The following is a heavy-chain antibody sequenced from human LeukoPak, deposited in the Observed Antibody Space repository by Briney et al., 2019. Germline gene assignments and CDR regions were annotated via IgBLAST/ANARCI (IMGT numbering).Heavy chain of an antibody. V-gene: IGHV4-38-2*02. D-gene: IGHD2-15*01. J-gene: IGHJ5*02. CDR1: GYSISSAYY. Sequence: SETLSLTCSVSGYSISSAYYWGWIRQPPGKGLEWIGTIYHSGTTSYNPSLKSRVTVSVDTSKNQFSLKLSSVTAADTAVYYCASVVVVAATPVWFDPWGQGTLVTVSS. CDR2: IYHSGTT. CDR3: ASVVVVAATPVWFDP.